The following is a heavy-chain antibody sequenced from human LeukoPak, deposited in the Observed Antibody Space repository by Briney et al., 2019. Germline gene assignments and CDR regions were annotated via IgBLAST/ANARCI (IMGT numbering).Heavy chain of an antibody. Sequence: GGSLRLSCSASGFTFSGYAVHWVRQAPGKGLEHVSSTSNNGGSTFYTDSVKGRFTISRDNSKNTVYLQMNSLRPEDTAVYYCVKGGPYSTGWYVFDYWGQGTLVTVSS. J-gene: IGHJ4*02. V-gene: IGHV3-64D*09. CDR1: GFTFSGYA. CDR2: TSNNGGST. CDR3: VKGGPYSTGWYVFDY. D-gene: IGHD6-19*01.